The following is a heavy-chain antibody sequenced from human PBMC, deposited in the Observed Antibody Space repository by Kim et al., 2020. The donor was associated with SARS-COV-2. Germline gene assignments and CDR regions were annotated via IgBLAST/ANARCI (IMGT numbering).Heavy chain of an antibody. Sequence: PSLKSRVTISVDTSKNQFSLKLSSVTAADTAVYYCARGQNYDILTGYADYWGQGTLVTVSS. J-gene: IGHJ4*02. V-gene: IGHV4-34*01. D-gene: IGHD3-9*01. CDR3: ARGQNYDILTGYADY.